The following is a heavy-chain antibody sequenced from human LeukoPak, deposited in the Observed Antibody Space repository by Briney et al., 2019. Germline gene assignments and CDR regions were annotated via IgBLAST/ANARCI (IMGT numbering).Heavy chain of an antibody. D-gene: IGHD3-3*01. Sequence: GESLKISCKGSGYSFTSYWIGWVRQMPGKGLEWMGIIYPGDSDTRYSPSFQGQVTISADKSISTAYLQWSSLKASDTAMHYCARNLGRDFWSGYYYYWGQGTLVTVSS. J-gene: IGHJ4*02. CDR3: ARNLGRDFWSGYYYY. CDR1: GYSFTSYW. V-gene: IGHV5-51*01. CDR2: IYPGDSDT.